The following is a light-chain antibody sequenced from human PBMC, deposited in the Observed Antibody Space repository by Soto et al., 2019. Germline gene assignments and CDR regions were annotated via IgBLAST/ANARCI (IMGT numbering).Light chain of an antibody. CDR2: SNS. J-gene: IGLJ1*01. CDR1: SSNIGSYT. CDR3: AAWDDSLNGYV. Sequence: QSVLIQPPSASGTPGQRVTVSCSGGSSNIGSYTVNWYQQLPGAAPKLLIYSNSQRPSGVPDRFSASKSGTSASLAISGLQSEDEAEYYCAAWDDSLNGYVFGPGTKLNVL. V-gene: IGLV1-44*01.